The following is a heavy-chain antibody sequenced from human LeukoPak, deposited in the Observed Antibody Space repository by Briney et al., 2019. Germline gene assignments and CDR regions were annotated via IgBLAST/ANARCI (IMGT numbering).Heavy chain of an antibody. CDR3: ARDFGGATTSYYFDY. J-gene: IGHJ4*02. D-gene: IGHD3-16*01. Sequence: PGRSLRLSCAASGFTFSSYAMHWVRQAPGKGLEWVAVISYDGSNKYYADSVKGRFTISRDNSKNTLYLQMNSVRAEDTAVYYCARDFGGATTSYYFDYWGQGTLVTVSS. CDR2: ISYDGSNK. CDR1: GFTFSSYA. V-gene: IGHV3-30-3*01.